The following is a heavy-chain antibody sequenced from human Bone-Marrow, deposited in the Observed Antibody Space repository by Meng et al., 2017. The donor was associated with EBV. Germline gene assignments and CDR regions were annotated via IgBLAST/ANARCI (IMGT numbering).Heavy chain of an antibody. Sequence: QVQLLLCGTEVKKPGDPVKVSCKASGYTFTKHAMHWVRQAPGQRFEWMGWINVGNDITKYSQKFQGRVTITRDTSANTAYMDLSSLKSEDTAVYFCARDRFDSGSYYIDYWGQGTLVTVSS. V-gene: IGHV1-3*01. CDR1: GYTFTKHA. CDR3: ARDRFDSGSYYIDY. D-gene: IGHD3-10*01. J-gene: IGHJ4*02. CDR2: INVGNDIT.